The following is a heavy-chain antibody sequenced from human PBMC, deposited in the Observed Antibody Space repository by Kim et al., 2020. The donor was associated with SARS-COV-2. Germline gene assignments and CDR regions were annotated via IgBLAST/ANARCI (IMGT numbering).Heavy chain of an antibody. CDR1: GFSVSDHY. CDR3: ARTEVCADRDDSFDY. Sequence: GGSLRLSCAASGFSVSDHYMSWVRQAPGKGLEWVSVIYSGGATYYADSVNGRFTISRDNSKNTVYLQMNSLRDEDTAVYYCARTEVCADRDDSFDYWGQGSLVTVSS. V-gene: IGHV3-66*01. J-gene: IGHJ4*02. CDR2: IYSGGAT. D-gene: IGHD2-8*01.